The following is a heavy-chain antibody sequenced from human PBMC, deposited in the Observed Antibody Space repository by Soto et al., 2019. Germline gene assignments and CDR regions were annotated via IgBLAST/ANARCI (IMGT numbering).Heavy chain of an antibody. Sequence: ASVKVSCKASGYTFTSYAMHWVRQAPGQRLEWMGWINAGNGNTKYSQKFQGRVTITRDTSASTAYMELSSLRSEDTAVYYCARGRPTAAGTSYGMDVWGQGTTVTVSS. D-gene: IGHD6-13*01. V-gene: IGHV1-3*01. CDR1: GYTFTSYA. CDR2: INAGNGNT. CDR3: ARGRPTAAGTSYGMDV. J-gene: IGHJ6*02.